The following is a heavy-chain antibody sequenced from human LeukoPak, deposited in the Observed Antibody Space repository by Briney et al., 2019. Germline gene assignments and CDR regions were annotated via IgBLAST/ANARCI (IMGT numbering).Heavy chain of an antibody. Sequence: GASVKVSCKASGYTFTSYGISWVRQAPGQGLEWMGWISAYNGNTNYAQKFQGRVTMTRDTSISTAYMELSRLRSDDTAVYYCARAMGDYGSGSIDYWGQGTLVTVSS. CDR3: ARAMGDYGSGSIDY. V-gene: IGHV1-18*01. J-gene: IGHJ4*02. D-gene: IGHD4-17*01. CDR2: ISAYNGNT. CDR1: GYTFTSYG.